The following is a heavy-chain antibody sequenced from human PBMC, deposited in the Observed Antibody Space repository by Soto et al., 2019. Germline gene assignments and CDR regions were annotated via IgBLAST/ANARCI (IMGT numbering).Heavy chain of an antibody. CDR1: GGTFSSYT. J-gene: IGHJ4*02. CDR2: IIPILGIA. CDR3: ARGPIDSSIRFDY. Sequence: QVQLVQSGAEVKKPGSSVKVSCKASGGTFSSYTISWVRQAPGQGLEWMGRIIPILGIANYAQKFQGRVTITADKSTNTAYMELSSLRSEDTAVYYCARGPIDSSIRFDYWGQGTLVTVSS. V-gene: IGHV1-69*02.